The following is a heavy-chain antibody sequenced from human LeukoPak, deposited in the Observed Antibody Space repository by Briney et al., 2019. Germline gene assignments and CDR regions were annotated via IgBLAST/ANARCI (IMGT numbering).Heavy chain of an antibody. CDR2: ISYDGSNK. D-gene: IGHD6-13*01. V-gene: IGHV3-30*18. J-gene: IGHJ4*02. CDR3: AKDREGSSWTEYYFDY. Sequence: GGSLRLSCAASGFTFSSYGMHWARQAPGKGLEWVAVISYDGSNKYYADSVKGRFTISRDNSKNALYLQMNSLRAEDTAVYYCAKDREGSSWTEYYFDYWGQGTLVTVSS. CDR1: GFTFSSYG.